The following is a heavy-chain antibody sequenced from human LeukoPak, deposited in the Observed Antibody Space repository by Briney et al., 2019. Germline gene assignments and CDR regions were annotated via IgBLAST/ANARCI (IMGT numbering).Heavy chain of an antibody. CDR3: ARDRVLGGWATPQWLPMPDGRGYFDY. D-gene: IGHD6-19*01. Sequence: AGGSLRLSCAASGFTFSSYSMNWVRQAPGKGLEWVSYISSSSSTIYYADSVKGRFTISRDNAKNSLYLQMNSLRAEDTAVYYCARDRVLGGWATPQWLPMPDGRGYFDYWGQGTLVTVSS. CDR2: ISSSSSTI. V-gene: IGHV3-48*04. CDR1: GFTFSSYS. J-gene: IGHJ4*02.